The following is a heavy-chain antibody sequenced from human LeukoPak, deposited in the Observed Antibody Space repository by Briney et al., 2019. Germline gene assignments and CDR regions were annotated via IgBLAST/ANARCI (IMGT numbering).Heavy chain of an antibody. Sequence: ASVKVSCKASGYTFTSYDINWVRQATGQGLEWMGWMNPNSGNPGYAQKFQGRVTMTRNTSISTAYMELSSLRSEDTAVYYCARELATIFGVVTAPIYYYYGMDVWGQGTTVTVSS. CDR2: MNPNSGNP. CDR3: ARELATIFGVVTAPIYYYYGMDV. V-gene: IGHV1-8*01. D-gene: IGHD3-3*01. CDR1: GYTFTSYD. J-gene: IGHJ6*02.